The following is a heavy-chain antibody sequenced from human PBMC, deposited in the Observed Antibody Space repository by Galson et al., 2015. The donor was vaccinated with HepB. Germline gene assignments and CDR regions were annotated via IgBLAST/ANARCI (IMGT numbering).Heavy chain of an antibody. D-gene: IGHD4-17*01. J-gene: IGHJ4*02. Sequence: SVKVSCKASGYTFTSYGISWVRQAPGQGLEWMGWISAYNGNTNYAQKPQGRVTMTTDTSTSTAYMELRSLRSDDTAVYYCARQSDYGDYLHFDYWGQGTLVTVSS. CDR2: ISAYNGNT. CDR1: GYTFTSYG. V-gene: IGHV1-18*01. CDR3: ARQSDYGDYLHFDY.